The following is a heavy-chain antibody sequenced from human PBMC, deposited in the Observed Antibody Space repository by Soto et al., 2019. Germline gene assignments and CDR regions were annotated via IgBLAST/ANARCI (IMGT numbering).Heavy chain of an antibody. CDR1: GFTFSNYG. J-gene: IGHJ4*02. CDR3: ARDTISGSYCFDY. CDR2: ISYEGSNK. D-gene: IGHD1-26*01. V-gene: IGHV3-30*03. Sequence: GSLRLSCAVSGFTFSNYGMNWVRQAPGKGLEWVAVISYEGSNKYYADSVKGRFTISRDNSKNTLYLQMNSLRVEDTAVYYCARDTISGSYCFDYWGQGTLVTVSS.